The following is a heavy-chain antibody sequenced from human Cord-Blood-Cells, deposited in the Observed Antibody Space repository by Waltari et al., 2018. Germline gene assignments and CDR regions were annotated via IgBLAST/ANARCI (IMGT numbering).Heavy chain of an antibody. CDR1: GGPFGSYA. Sequence: QVQLVQSGAEVKKPGSSVKVSCKASGGPFGSYAIIWVRQAPGQGLEWMGGIIPIFGTANYAQKFQGRVTITADESTSTAYMELSSLRSEDTAVYYCARGPLLYNGSGSYYFDYWGQGTLVTVSS. CDR3: ARGPLLYNGSGSYYFDY. CDR2: IIPIFGTA. J-gene: IGHJ4*02. D-gene: IGHD3-10*01. V-gene: IGHV1-69*12.